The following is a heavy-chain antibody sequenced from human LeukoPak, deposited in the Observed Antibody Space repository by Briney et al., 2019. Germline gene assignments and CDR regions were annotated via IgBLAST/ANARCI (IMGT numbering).Heavy chain of an antibody. CDR3: ARSRFYFDY. V-gene: IGHV3-48*04. J-gene: IGHJ4*02. Sequence: GGSLRLSCATSGFTFSSYSMNWVRQAPGKGLEWVSHITGSGANVYYADSVKGRFTISRDNAKNSLYLQLNSLRAEDTAVYYCARSRFYFDYWGQGTLVTVSS. CDR1: GFTFSSYS. CDR2: ITGSGANV.